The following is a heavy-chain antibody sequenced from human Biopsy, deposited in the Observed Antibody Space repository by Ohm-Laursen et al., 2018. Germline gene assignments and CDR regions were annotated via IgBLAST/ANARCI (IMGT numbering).Heavy chain of an antibody. Sequence: SLRLSCAASGFTINSYSMNWVRQAPGKGLEWVSSITRDGASIHYADSVKGRFTISRDNTKNSLYLEMGSLRAEDTALYYCARAHPPRPTAMFILGQPNYYYRMDVWGQRTTVTVSS. D-gene: IGHD2-2*01. CDR2: ITRDGASI. CDR3: ARAHPPRPTAMFILGQPNYYYRMDV. J-gene: IGHJ6*02. V-gene: IGHV3-21*06. CDR1: GFTINSYS.